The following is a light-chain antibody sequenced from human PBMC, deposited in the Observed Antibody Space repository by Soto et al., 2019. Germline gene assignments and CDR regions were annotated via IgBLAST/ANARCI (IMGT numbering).Light chain of an antibody. CDR3: QQHGSSPIT. J-gene: IGKJ5*01. CDR1: QSVSIN. Sequence: EIVLTQSPATLSLSPGERATLSCRASQSVSINLAWYQQKPGQAPRLLIYGASSRATGIPDRFSGSGSGTDFTLTISRLEPEDFAVYYCQQHGSSPITFGQGTRLEIK. CDR2: GAS. V-gene: IGKV3-20*01.